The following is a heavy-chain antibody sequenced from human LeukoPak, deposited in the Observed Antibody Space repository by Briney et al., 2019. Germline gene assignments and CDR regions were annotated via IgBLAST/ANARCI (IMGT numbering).Heavy chain of an antibody. J-gene: IGHJ4*02. V-gene: IGHV4-59*08. Sequence: SETLSLTCTVSGGSISSYYWSWIRQPPGKGLEWIGYIYYRGSTNYNPSLKSRVTISVDRSKNQFSLNLISVTAADTAVYYCARHYASGTYPLDYWGQGTLVTVSS. D-gene: IGHD3-10*01. CDR3: ARHYASGTYPLDY. CDR1: GGSISSYY. CDR2: IYYRGST.